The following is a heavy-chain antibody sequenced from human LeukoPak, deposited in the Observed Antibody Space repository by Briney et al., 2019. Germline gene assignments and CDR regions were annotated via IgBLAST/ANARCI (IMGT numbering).Heavy chain of an antibody. V-gene: IGHV3-30*04. CDR2: ISYDGSNK. CDR1: GFTFSSYA. D-gene: IGHD3-22*01. J-gene: IGHJ1*01. Sequence: GGSLRLSCAASGFTFSSYAMHWVRQAPGKGLEWVAVISYDGSNKYYADSVKGQFTISRDNSKNTLYLQMNSLRAEDTAVYYCASPGSDYYDSSGYYFAYFQHWGQGTLVTVSS. CDR3: ASPGSDYYDSSGYYFAYFQH.